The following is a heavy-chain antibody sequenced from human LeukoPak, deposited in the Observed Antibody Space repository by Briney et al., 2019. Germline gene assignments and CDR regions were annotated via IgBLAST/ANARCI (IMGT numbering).Heavy chain of an antibody. J-gene: IGHJ5*02. V-gene: IGHV1-46*01. CDR2: INPSGGST. CDR1: GYTFTSYY. D-gene: IGHD3-10*01. Sequence: ASVKVSCKASGYTFTSYYMHWVRQAPGQGLEWMGIINPSGGSTSYAQKFQGRVTMTRNMSTNTVYMKLRSLRSEDTAVYYCARDGLSTVRGVHNWFDPWGQGTLVTVSS. CDR3: ARDGLSTVRGVHNWFDP.